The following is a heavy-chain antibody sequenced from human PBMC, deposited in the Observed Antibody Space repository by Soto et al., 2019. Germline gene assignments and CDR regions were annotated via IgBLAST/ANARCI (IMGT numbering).Heavy chain of an antibody. V-gene: IGHV1-24*01. CDR3: ARENYGDRVFDY. J-gene: IGHJ4*02. CDR1: GYTVTEFS. D-gene: IGHD4-17*01. CDR2: FAPEEGET. Sequence: ASVKVSCKVSGYTVTEFSIHWVRQAPGKGLEWMGGFAPEEGETIYAQNFQGRVTMTADTSTDTAYMELSRLRSDDTAVYYCARENYGDRVFDYWGQGTLVTVSS.